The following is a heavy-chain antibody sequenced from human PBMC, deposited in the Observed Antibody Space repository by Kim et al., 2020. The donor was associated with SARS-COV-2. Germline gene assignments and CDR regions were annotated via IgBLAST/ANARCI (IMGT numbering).Heavy chain of an antibody. CDR3: ARSTLRYFDWLLRC. D-gene: IGHD3-9*01. CDR2: IYYSGST. CDR1: GGSISSSSYY. J-gene: IGHJ4*02. V-gene: IGHV4-39*01. Sequence: SETLSLTCTVSGGSISSSSYYWGWIRQPPGKGLEWIGSIYYSGSTYYNPSLKSRVTISVDTSKNQFSLKLSSVTAADTAVYYCARSTLRYFDWLLRCWGQGTLVTVSS.